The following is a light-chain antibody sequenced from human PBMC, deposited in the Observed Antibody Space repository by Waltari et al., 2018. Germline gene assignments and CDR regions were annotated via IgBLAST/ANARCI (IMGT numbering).Light chain of an antibody. CDR2: WAS. V-gene: IGKV4-1*01. Sequence: DIVMTQSPDSLAVSLGQRATINCKSIQRVLYSHNNKNYLGWYQQKPGQPPKLIIYWASNRGSGVPDRFSGSGSGMDFTLTISSLQAEDVAVYYCQQYLGGPTFGQGTKVEIK. CDR3: QQYLGGPT. J-gene: IGKJ1*01. CDR1: QRVLYSHNNKNY.